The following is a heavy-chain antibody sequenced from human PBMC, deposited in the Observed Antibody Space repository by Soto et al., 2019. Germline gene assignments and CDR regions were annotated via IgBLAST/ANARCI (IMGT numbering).Heavy chain of an antibody. CDR3: VRRFCSGTSCRFNWFDP. Sequence: GESLTISCDGSGYIFTNYWIGWGRQMPGKGLEWMGIVNPDDSTTTYSQSFQGQVIISADKSVRSAYLQWSRLKDSDTATYYCVRRFCSGTSCRFNWFDPWGQGTLVNICS. D-gene: IGHD2-2*01. CDR1: GYIFTNYW. V-gene: IGHV5-51*01. CDR2: VNPDDSTT. J-gene: IGHJ5*02.